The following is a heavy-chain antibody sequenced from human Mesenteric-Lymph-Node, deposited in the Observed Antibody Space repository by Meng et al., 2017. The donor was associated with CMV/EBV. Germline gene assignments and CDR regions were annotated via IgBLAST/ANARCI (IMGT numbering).Heavy chain of an antibody. D-gene: IGHD4-17*01. CDR2: IYFTGSP. J-gene: IGHJ1*01. CDR1: GGSISSGGYY. V-gene: IGHV4-39*07. CDR3: ATNSGDYAEYFQH. Sequence: GSLRLSCSVSGGSISSGGYYWGWIRQPPGKGLEWIGNIYFTGSPYYNPSLKSRVTISVDTSKSQFSLKLSSVTAADTAVYFCATNSGDYAEYFQHWGQGTLVTVSS.